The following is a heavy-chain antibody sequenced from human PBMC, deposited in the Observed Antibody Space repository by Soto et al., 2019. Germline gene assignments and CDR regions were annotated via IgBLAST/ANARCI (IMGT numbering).Heavy chain of an antibody. D-gene: IGHD3-22*01. Sequence: GGSLRLSCAASGFTFSSYWMSWVRQAPGKGLEWVANIKQDGSEKYYVDSVKGRFTISRGNAKNSLYLQMNSLRAEDTAVYYCARVWDSSGYYYGGDAFDIWGQGTMVTVSS. CDR1: GFTFSSYW. V-gene: IGHV3-7*03. CDR2: IKQDGSEK. CDR3: ARVWDSSGYYYGGDAFDI. J-gene: IGHJ3*02.